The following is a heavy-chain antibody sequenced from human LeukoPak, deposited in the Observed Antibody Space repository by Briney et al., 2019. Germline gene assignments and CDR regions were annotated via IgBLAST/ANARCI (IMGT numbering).Heavy chain of an antibody. Sequence: GGSLRLSCAASGFSFSRYNMNWVRQAPGKGPEGVSSIPSSSSYIYYADSVKGRFTISRDNAKNSLYLQMDSLRVEDTAVYYCARDPYSGSYGPYYYYYMDVWGKGTTVTISS. CDR2: IPSSSSYI. D-gene: IGHD1-26*01. J-gene: IGHJ6*03. CDR1: GFSFSRYN. CDR3: ARDPYSGSYGPYYYYYMDV. V-gene: IGHV3-21*06.